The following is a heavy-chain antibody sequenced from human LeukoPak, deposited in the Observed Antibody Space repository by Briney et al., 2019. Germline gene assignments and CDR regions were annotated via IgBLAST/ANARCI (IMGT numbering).Heavy chain of an antibody. Sequence: PGGSLRLSCAASGFTFSSYAMSWVRQAPGKGLEWVSAISGSGGSTYYADSVKGRFTISRDNSKNTLYLQMNSLRAEDTAVYYCAKSISAYYDILTGYNDWGQGTLVTVS. CDR2: ISGSGGST. D-gene: IGHD3-9*01. J-gene: IGHJ4*02. CDR3: AKSISAYYDILTGYND. V-gene: IGHV3-23*01. CDR1: GFTFSSYA.